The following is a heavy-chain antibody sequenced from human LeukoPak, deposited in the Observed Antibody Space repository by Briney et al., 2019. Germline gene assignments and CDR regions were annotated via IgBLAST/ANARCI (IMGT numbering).Heavy chain of an antibody. Sequence: SETLSLTCTVSGGSISSYYWSWLRQPPGKGLEWIGYIYKSGNTKYNPSLKSRVTISIDTSKNQFSLKMSSVTAADTAVYFCARGGNSEGWFDHWGQGTLVTVSS. CDR2: IYKSGNT. V-gene: IGHV4-59*01. CDR3: ARGGNSEGWFDH. CDR1: GGSISSYY. D-gene: IGHD4-23*01. J-gene: IGHJ5*02.